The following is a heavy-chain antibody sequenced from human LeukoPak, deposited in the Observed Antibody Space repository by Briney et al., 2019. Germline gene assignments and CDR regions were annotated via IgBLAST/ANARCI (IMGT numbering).Heavy chain of an antibody. CDR2: TSDRGDYT. CDR3: ARDRAWNYFDY. D-gene: IGHD3-3*01. V-gene: IGHV3-23*01. CDR1: GFTFTSYS. J-gene: IGHJ4*02. Sequence: PGGSLRLSCAASGFTFTSYSMSWVRQAPGKGLEWVSGTSDRGDYTYYADSVKGRFTISRDNSKNTLYLQMDSLRAEDTAVYYCARDRAWNYFDYWGQGTLVTVSS.